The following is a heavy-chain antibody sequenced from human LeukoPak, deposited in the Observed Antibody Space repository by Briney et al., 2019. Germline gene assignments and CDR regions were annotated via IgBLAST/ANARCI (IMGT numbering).Heavy chain of an antibody. CDR3: ARVVSDFWSGYYYYYYYGMDV. V-gene: IGHV4-30-4*01. CDR1: GGSISGGDYY. J-gene: IGHJ6*02. D-gene: IGHD3-3*01. CDR2: IYYSGST. Sequence: SETLSLTCTVSGGSISGGDYYWSWIRQPPGKGLEWIGYIYYSGSTYYNPSLKSRVTISVDMSKNQFSLRLSSVTAADTAVYYCARVVSDFWSGYYYYYYYGMDVWGQGTTVTVSS.